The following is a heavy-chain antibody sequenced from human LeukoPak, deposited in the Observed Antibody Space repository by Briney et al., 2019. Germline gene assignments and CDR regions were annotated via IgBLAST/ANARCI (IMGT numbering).Heavy chain of an antibody. CDR1: GFTFSSYS. CDR2: ISTSSYI. D-gene: IGHD6-19*01. V-gene: IGHV3-21*01. Sequence: GGPLRLSCAASGFTFSSYSMNGVRQAPGKGLEGGSSISTSSYISYSNSVKGRFTIFRDNAKTALYLQMNSLIAEDTAVYYCARAPLAVAGYFYYYMDVWGKGTTVTVSS. CDR3: ARAPLAVAGYFYYYMDV. J-gene: IGHJ6*03.